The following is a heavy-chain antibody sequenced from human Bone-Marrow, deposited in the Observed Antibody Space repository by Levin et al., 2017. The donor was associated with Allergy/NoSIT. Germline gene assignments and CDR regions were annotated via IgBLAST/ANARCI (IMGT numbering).Heavy chain of an antibody. D-gene: IGHD4-17*01. CDR3: ARGRGRNGEYFDP. Sequence: NPSETLSLTCTVSGGSISSYYWSWIRQPPGKGLEWIGYIYYSGSTNYNPSLKSRVTISVDTSKNQFSLKLSSVTAADTAVYYCARGRGRNGEYFDPWGQGTLVTVSS. CDR1: GGSISSYY. J-gene: IGHJ5*02. CDR2: IYYSGST. V-gene: IGHV4-59*01.